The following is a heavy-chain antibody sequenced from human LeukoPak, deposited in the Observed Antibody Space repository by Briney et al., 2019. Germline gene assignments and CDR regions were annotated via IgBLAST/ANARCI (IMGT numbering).Heavy chain of an antibody. CDR3: ARDDWGRYYYYYMDV. Sequence: SETLSLTCTVSGGSISSSSYYWGWIRQPPGKGLEWIGSIYYSGSTYYNPSLKSRVTISVDTSKNQFSLKLSSVTAADTAVYYCARDDWGRYYYYYMDVWGKGTTVTVSS. V-gene: IGHV4-39*07. CDR1: GGSISSSSYY. CDR2: IYYSGST. D-gene: IGHD7-27*01. J-gene: IGHJ6*03.